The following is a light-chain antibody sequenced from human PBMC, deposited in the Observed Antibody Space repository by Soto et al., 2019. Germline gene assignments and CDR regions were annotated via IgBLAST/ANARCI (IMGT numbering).Light chain of an antibody. CDR1: SSNIGAGYD. CDR2: GNS. J-gene: IGLJ1*01. V-gene: IGLV1-40*01. CDR3: QSYDSSLSGDV. Sequence: QSALTQPPSVSGAPGQRVTISCTGSSSNIGAGYDVHWYQQLPGTAPKLLIYGNSNRPSGVPDRFSGSKSGTSASLAITGLQAEDEADDYCQSYDSSLSGDVFGTGTKLTVL.